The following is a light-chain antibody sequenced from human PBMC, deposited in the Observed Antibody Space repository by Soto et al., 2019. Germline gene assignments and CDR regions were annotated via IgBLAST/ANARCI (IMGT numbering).Light chain of an antibody. CDR1: QSVSSN. J-gene: IGKJ1*01. V-gene: IGKV3-15*01. Sequence: EIVMTQSPATLSVSPGERATLSCRASQSVSSNLAWYQQKPGQAPRLLIYGASTRATGIPARFTGSGSGTAFILTISSLQSEDFVIYYCQHYNNWPPWTFGQGTKVEIK. CDR2: GAS. CDR3: QHYNNWPPWT.